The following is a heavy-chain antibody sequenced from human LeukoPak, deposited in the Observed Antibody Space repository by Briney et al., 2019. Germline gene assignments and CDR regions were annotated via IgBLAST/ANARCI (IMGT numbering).Heavy chain of an antibody. Sequence: GGSLRLSCAASGFTVSSNYMSWVRQAPGKGLEWVSVIYRGGSTYYADSVKGRLTISRDNSKNTPYLQMNSLRAEDTAVYYCAISGYSYGSFDYWGQGTLVTVSS. J-gene: IGHJ4*02. D-gene: IGHD5-18*01. CDR3: AISGYSYGSFDY. V-gene: IGHV3-53*01. CDR2: IYRGGST. CDR1: GFTVSSNY.